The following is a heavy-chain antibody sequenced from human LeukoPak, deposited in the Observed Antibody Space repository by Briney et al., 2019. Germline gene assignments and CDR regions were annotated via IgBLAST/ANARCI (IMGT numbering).Heavy chain of an antibody. D-gene: IGHD6-25*01. V-gene: IGHV3-23*01. CDR1: GFTFSSSA. Sequence: QPGGSLRLSCAASGFTFSSSAMCWVRQTPGKGLEWVSTMSGSGGGTYYADSVKGRFTVSRDNSKNTLYLQMNNLRAEDTAVYYCAKGDPPGYWGQGTLVTVSS. CDR2: MSGSGGGT. CDR3: AKGDPPGY. J-gene: IGHJ1*01.